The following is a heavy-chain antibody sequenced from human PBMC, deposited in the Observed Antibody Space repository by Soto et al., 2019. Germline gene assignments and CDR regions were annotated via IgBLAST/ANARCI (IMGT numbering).Heavy chain of an antibody. CDR3: AKTSQWLVLTPLDY. D-gene: IGHD6-19*01. CDR2: ISGSGGST. Sequence: GGSLRLSCAASGFTFSSYAMSWVRQAPGKGLEWVSAISGSGGSTYYADSVKGRLTISRDNSKNTLYLQMNSLRAEDTAVYYCAKTSQWLVLTPLDYWGQGTLVTVSS. J-gene: IGHJ4*02. CDR1: GFTFSSYA. V-gene: IGHV3-23*01.